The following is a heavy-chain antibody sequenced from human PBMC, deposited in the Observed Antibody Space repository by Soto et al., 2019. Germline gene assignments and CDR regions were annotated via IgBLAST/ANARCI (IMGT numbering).Heavy chain of an antibody. CDR1: ADTFTSYY. CDR3: ARSSAGVFGIIIVGSNWWAP. J-gene: IGHJ5*02. CDR2: INSNGGST. V-gene: IGHV1-46*01. D-gene: IGHD1-26*01. Sequence: ASVQVSCNSPADTFTSYYIHWVRQAPGHGLERMGLINSNGGSTRFAQTFQGRISMTRDTATSRVYMELRSLSSEDTPPYYRARSSAGVFGIIIVGSNWWAPWCHGPLGTVAS.